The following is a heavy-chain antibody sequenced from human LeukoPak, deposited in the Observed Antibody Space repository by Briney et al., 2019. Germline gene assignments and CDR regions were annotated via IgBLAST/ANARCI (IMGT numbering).Heavy chain of an antibody. J-gene: IGHJ3*02. CDR3: ARGARGYYDILTGYYVAFDI. CDR1: GYTFTSYG. V-gene: IGHV1-18*01. CDR2: ISAYNGNT. Sequence: GASVKVCCKASGYTFTSYGISWVRQAPGQGLEWMGWISAYNGNTNYAQKLQGRVTMTTDTSTSTAYMELRSLRSDDTAVYYCARGARGYYDILTGYYVAFDIWGQGTMVTVSS. D-gene: IGHD3-9*01.